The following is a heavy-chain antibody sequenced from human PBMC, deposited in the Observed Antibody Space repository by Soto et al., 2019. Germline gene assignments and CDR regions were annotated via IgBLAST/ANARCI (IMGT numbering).Heavy chain of an antibody. V-gene: IGHV3-23*01. CDR2: ISDAGERT. CDR3: AKDYSSVWSRGIDV. CDR1: GFTFSNHA. J-gene: IGHJ4*02. Sequence: GGSLRLSCAATGFTFSNHAMSWVRRAAGKGLEWVSGISDAGERTYYADSVRGRFTVSRDNSKNTLYLQMNTLRAEDTAVYYCAKDYSSVWSRGIDVWGQGILVTVS. D-gene: IGHD6-19*01.